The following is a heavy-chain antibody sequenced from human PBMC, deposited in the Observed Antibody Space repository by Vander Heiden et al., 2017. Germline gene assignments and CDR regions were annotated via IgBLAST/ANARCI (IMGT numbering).Heavy chain of an antibody. CDR1: GGSISSYY. J-gene: IGHJ4*02. V-gene: IGHV4-59*08. CDR2: IYYSGST. Sequence: QVQLQESGPGLVKPSETLSLTCTVSGGSISSYYWSWIRQPPGKGLEWIGYIYYSGSTNYNPSLKSRVTISVDTSKNQFSLKLSSVTAADTAVYYCARSSSGYHGDYWGQGTLVTVSS. D-gene: IGHD3-22*01. CDR3: ARSSSGYHGDY.